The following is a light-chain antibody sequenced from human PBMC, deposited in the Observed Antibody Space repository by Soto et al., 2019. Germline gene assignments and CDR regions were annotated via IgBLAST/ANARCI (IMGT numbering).Light chain of an antibody. Sequence: EVVMTQSPATLSVSPGERATLSCRASQRISSNLAWYQQRPGQAPRLLIYGASTRAPGIPARFSGSGSGTEFTLTISSLQSEDFTVYSCLQYHNLWAFGQGTKV. V-gene: IGKV3-15*01. CDR2: GAS. CDR3: LQYHNLWA. CDR1: QRISSN. J-gene: IGKJ1*01.